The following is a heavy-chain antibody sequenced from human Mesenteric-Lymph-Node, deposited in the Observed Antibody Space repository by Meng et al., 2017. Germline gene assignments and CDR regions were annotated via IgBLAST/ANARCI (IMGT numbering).Heavy chain of an antibody. CDR1: GGSISSGGYY. V-gene: IGHV4-31*02. J-gene: IGHJ4*02. D-gene: IGHD5-24*01. Sequence: QVQLQDSVPGLVKPSQTRSLTCPVSGGSISSGGYYWSWIRQHPGKGLEWIGYIYYSGSTNYNPSLKSRVTISVDTSKNQFSLKLSSVTAADTAVYYCARLSWLQYSLNYWGQGTLVTVSS. CDR2: IYYSGST. CDR3: ARLSWLQYSLNY.